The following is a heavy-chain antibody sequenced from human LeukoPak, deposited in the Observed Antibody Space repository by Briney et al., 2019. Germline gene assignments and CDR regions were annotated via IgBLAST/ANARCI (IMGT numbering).Heavy chain of an antibody. CDR2: IRYDGSNK. J-gene: IGHJ4*02. Sequence: GGSLRLSCAASGFTFDDYGMHWVRQAPGKGLEWVAFIRYDGSNKYYADSVKGRFTISRDNSKNTLYLQMNSLRAEDTAVYYCAKDFRSSSWYYFDYWGQGTLVTVSS. D-gene: IGHD6-13*01. CDR1: GFTFDDYG. CDR3: AKDFRSSSWYYFDY. V-gene: IGHV3-30*02.